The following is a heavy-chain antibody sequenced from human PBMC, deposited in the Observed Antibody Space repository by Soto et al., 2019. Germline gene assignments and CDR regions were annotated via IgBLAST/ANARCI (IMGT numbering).Heavy chain of an antibody. CDR2: IIPVFGTK. D-gene: IGHD3-16*01. J-gene: IGHJ5*02. V-gene: IGHV1-69*13. CDR3: ARGGVLKPFDP. Sequence: SVKVSCKTSGGTFSSYSINWVRQAPGHGLEWMGVIIPVFGTKNFARSFRGRVSLTADESTNTVYMELTNLRSDDTGVYFCARGGVLKPFDPWGQGSMVTV. CDR1: GGTFSSYS.